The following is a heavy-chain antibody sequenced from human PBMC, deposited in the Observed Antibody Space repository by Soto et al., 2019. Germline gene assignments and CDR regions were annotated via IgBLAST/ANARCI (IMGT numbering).Heavy chain of an antibody. CDR1: GGSISSYY. D-gene: IGHD5-12*01. Sequence: QVQLQESGPGLVKPSETLSLTCTVSGGSISSYYWSWIRQPPGKGLEWIGYIYYSGSTNYNPSLKSRVTISVDTSKNQFSRKLSSVTAADTAVYYCARGLRPTNYYYDYYMDVWGKGTTVTVSS. V-gene: IGHV4-59*01. CDR2: IYYSGST. CDR3: ARGLRPTNYYYDYYMDV. J-gene: IGHJ6*03.